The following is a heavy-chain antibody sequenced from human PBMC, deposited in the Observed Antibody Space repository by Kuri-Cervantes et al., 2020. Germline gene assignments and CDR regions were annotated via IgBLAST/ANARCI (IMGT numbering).Heavy chain of an antibody. V-gene: IGHV3-43D*04. Sequence: GESLKISCAASGFTFDDYAMHWVRQAPGKGLEWVSLIIWDGGSTSYADSVKGRFTISRDNSKNTLYLQMNSLRAEDTAVYYCAKDATYSSSWYFDYWGQGTLVTVSS. D-gene: IGHD6-13*01. J-gene: IGHJ4*02. CDR2: IIWDGGST. CDR3: AKDATYSSSWYFDY. CDR1: GFTFDDYA.